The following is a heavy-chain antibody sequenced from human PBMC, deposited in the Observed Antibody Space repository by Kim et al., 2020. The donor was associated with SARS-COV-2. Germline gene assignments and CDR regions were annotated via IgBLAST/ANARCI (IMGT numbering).Heavy chain of an antibody. D-gene: IGHD3-10*01. CDR1: GFTFSDFA. CDR2: ISGSGSAI. Sequence: GGSLRLSCAASGFTFSDFAMSWIRQAPGKGLEWLSYISGSGSAIYYADSVKGLFTISRDNAKNSLYLQMNSLRVDDTAVYYCAKGSLWGGDYWGQGTLVT. V-gene: IGHV3-11*01. CDR3: AKGSLWGGDY. J-gene: IGHJ4*02.